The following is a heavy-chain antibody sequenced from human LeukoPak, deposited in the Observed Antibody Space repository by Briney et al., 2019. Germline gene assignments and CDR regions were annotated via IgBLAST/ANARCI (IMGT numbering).Heavy chain of an antibody. CDR2: IYSGGGT. CDR3: AKPARTDYADY. V-gene: IGHV3-53*01. J-gene: IGHJ4*02. CDR1: GFTVSSNY. Sequence: GGSLRLSCAASGFTVSSNYMSWVRQAPGKGLEWVSVIYSGGGTYYADSVKGRFTISRDNAKNSLYLQMNSLRAEDTAVYYCAKPARTDYADYWGQGTLVTVSS. D-gene: IGHD1-14*01.